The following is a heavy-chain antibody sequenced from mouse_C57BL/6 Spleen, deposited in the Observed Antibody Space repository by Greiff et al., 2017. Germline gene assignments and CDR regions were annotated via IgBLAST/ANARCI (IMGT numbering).Heavy chain of an antibody. V-gene: IGHV1-72*01. D-gene: IGHD4-1*01. J-gene: IGHJ1*03. CDR2: IDPHSGGT. Sequence: VQLQQPGAELVKPGASVKLSCKASGYTFTSYWMHWVKQRPGRGLEWIGRIDPHSGGTKYNEKFKSKATLTVDKPSSTAYMQLSSLTSEDSAVYYCARDWDWYFDVWGTGTTVTVSS. CDR3: ARDWDWYFDV. CDR1: GYTFTSYW.